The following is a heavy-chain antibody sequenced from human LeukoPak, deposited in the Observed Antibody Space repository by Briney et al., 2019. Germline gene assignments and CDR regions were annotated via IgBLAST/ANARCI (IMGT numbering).Heavy chain of an antibody. CDR2: IYHSGST. V-gene: IGHV4-38-2*02. D-gene: IGHD2-15*01. J-gene: IGHJ5*02. CDR1: GYSISSGYY. CDR3: AREVYCSGGSCHINWFDP. Sequence: SETLSLTCTVSGYSISSGYYWGWIRQPPGKGLEWIGSIYHSGSTYYNPSLKSRVTISVDTSKNQFSLKLSSVTAADTAVYYCAREVYCSGGSCHINWFDPWGQATLVTVSS.